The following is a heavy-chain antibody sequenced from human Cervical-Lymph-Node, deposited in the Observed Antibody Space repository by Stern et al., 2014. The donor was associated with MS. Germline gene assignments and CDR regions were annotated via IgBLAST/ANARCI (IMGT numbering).Heavy chain of an antibody. CDR1: GYTFSRYD. D-gene: IGHD1-26*01. Sequence: QVQLVQSGAEVVQPGASVRVSCKASGYTFSRYDINCVRQAPGQGLEWIGWMKPNSGNTGYAQKFQGRVTMTRDTSITTAYMDLSGLTSDDTAIYFCAREPMGPANYFDYWGQGVLVTVSS. CDR3: AREPMGPANYFDY. V-gene: IGHV1-8*01. J-gene: IGHJ4*02. CDR2: MKPNSGNT.